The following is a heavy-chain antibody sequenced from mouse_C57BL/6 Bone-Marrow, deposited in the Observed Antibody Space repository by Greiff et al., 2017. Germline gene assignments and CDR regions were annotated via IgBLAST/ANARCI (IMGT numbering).Heavy chain of an antibody. Sequence: QVQLQQSGAELVMPGASVKLSCKASGYTFTSYWMHWVKQRPGQGLEWIGEIDPSDSYTNYNQKFKGKSTLTVDKSSSTAYMQLSSLTSEDSAVYYCARRREGVDYWGQGTTLTVSS. CDR3: ARRREGVDY. J-gene: IGHJ2*01. V-gene: IGHV1-69*01. CDR2: IDPSDSYT. CDR1: GYTFTSYW.